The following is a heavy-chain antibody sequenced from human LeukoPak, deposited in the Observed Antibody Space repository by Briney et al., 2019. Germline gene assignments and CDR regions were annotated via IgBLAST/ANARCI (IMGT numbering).Heavy chain of an antibody. CDR2: IIPIFGTA. D-gene: IGHD4-17*01. CDR1: GGTFSIYA. Sequence: SVKVSCKASGGTFSIYAISWVRQAPGQGREWMGGIIPIFGTANYAQKFQGRVTITADKSTSTAYMELSSLRSEDTAVYYCARDTSATVTTVFFDYWGQGTLVTVSS. V-gene: IGHV1-69*06. J-gene: IGHJ4*02. CDR3: ARDTSATVTTVFFDY.